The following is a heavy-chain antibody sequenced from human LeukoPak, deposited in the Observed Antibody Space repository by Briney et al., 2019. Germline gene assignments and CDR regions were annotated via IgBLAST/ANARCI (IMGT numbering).Heavy chain of an antibody. Sequence: SVKVSCKASGGTFSSYAISWVRQAPGQGLEWMGRIIPILGIANYAQKFQGRVTITADKSTSTAYMELSSLRSEDTAVYYCARDQSSMIANYWGQGTLVTVSS. CDR1: GGTFSSYA. D-gene: IGHD3-22*01. CDR3: ARDQSSMIANY. V-gene: IGHV1-69*04. CDR2: IIPILGIA. J-gene: IGHJ4*02.